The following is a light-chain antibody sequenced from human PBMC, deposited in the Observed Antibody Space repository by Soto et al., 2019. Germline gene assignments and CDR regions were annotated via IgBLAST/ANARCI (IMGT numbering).Light chain of an antibody. V-gene: IGLV2-14*01. CDR3: SSYTIGSTYV. J-gene: IGLJ1*01. CDR2: EVT. Sequence: QSALTQPASVSASPGQSITISCTGTSRDVGTYDDVSWYRQHPGKAPRLLIYEVTNRPSGVSNRFSGSKSGDTASLTISGLQAEDEGDYYCSSYTIGSTYVFGSGTKVTVL. CDR1: SRDVGTYDD.